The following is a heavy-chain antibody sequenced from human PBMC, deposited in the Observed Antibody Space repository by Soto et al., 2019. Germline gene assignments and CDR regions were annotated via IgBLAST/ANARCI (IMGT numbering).Heavy chain of an antibody. Sequence: EAQLVDSGGGLVQPGGSLTLSCTASEITLNIYWMHWIRQAPGKGLVWVSRINPESTTLTYADSVTGRFTISRDSANNTLYLQMNGLSAEVTAIYFCTKDTFGAWDSWCQGTLVTVSS. J-gene: IGHJ4*02. V-gene: IGHV3-74*01. CDR3: TKDTFGAWDS. D-gene: IGHD3-10*01. CDR2: INPESTTL. CDR1: EITLNIYW.